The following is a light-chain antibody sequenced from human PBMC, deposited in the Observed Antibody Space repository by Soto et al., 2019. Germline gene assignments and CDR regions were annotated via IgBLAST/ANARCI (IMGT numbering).Light chain of an antibody. J-gene: IGLJ1*01. Sequence: QSALTQPPSVPAAPGQKVTMSCSGGSSTIGNYYVSWHQQLPGTAPKLLIYENDKRPSGIPDRFSGSKSGTSATLGITGLQTGDEADYYCGTWDSSLSIFVFGTGTKVTVL. CDR3: GTWDSSLSIFV. V-gene: IGLV1-51*02. CDR1: SSTIGNYY. CDR2: END.